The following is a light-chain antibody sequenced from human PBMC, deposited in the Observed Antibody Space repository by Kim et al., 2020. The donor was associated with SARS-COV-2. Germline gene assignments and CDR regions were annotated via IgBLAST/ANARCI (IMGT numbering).Light chain of an antibody. Sequence: QSVLTQPPSVSGAPGQRVTVSCTGTNSNIGAGYDVHWYQQFPGMAPKLLIYGDINRPSGVPDRFSGSKSGSSASLVITGLQPEDEADYYCQSYDSSLSGYVFGSGTKVTVL. J-gene: IGLJ1*01. CDR3: QSYDSSLSGYV. CDR2: GDI. V-gene: IGLV1-40*01. CDR1: NSNIGAGYD.